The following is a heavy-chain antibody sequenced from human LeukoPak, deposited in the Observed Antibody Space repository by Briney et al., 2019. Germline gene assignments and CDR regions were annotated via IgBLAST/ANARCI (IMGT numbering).Heavy chain of an antibody. CDR3: AKDLDYYDSSGFMCGDY. V-gene: IGHV3-23*01. D-gene: IGHD3-22*01. CDR1: GFTFSSYS. J-gene: IGHJ4*02. CDR2: ISGSGGST. Sequence: GGSLRLSCAASGFTFSSYSMNWVRQAPGKGLEWVSAISGSGGSTYYADSVKGRFTISRDNSKNTLYLQMNSLRAEDTAVYYCAKDLDYYDSSGFMCGDYWGQGTLVTVSS.